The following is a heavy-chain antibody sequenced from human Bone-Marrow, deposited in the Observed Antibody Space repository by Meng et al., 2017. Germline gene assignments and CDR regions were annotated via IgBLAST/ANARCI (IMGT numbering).Heavy chain of an antibody. CDR2: INPKSGDT. V-gene: IGHV1-2*06. D-gene: IGHD6-25*01. Sequence: ASVKLSCKTSGYTFPDYYIHWVRRAPGQGLEWMGRINPKSGDTHYAQKFQARVTMTRDTSISTAYMELSGLRSDDTAMYYCARDEDISAAGKLFGDYWGQGTLVTVSS. CDR3: ARDEDISAAGKLFGDY. J-gene: IGHJ4*02. CDR1: GYTFPDYY.